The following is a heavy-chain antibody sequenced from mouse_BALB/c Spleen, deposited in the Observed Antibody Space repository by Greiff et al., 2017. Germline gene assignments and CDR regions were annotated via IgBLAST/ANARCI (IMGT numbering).Heavy chain of an antibody. Sequence: EVKLQESGPELVKPGASVKVSCKASGYSFTDYNMYWVKQSHGKSLEWIGDIDPYNGGTSYNQKFKGKATLTVDKSSSTAFMHLNSLTSGDSAVYYWAGRGYGSSLGDFDYWGQGTTLTVSS. J-gene: IGHJ2*01. CDR2: IDPYNGGT. V-gene: IGHV1S135*01. CDR1: GYSFTDYN. D-gene: IGHD1-1*01. CDR3: AGRGYGSSLGDFDY.